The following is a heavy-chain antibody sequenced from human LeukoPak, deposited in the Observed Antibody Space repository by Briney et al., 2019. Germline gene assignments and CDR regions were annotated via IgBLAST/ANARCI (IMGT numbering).Heavy chain of an antibody. CDR2: IYHSGST. CDR1: GGSISSGGYS. Sequence: PSETLSLTCAVSGGSISSGGYSWSWIRQPPGKGLEWIGYIYHSGSTYYNPSLKSRVTISVDRSKNQFSLKLSSVTAADTAVYYCATYKDAFDIWGQGTMVTVSS. V-gene: IGHV4-30-2*01. D-gene: IGHD1-1*01. J-gene: IGHJ3*02. CDR3: ATYKDAFDI.